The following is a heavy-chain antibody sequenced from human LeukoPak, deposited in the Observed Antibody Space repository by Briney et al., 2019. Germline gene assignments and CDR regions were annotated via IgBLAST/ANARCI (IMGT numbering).Heavy chain of an antibody. CDR1: GGSISSGDFY. CDR3: AATASNWSAP. Sequence: SQTLSLTCTVSGGSISSGDFYWPWIRQPPGKGLEWIGYIYYSGNTYYNPSLKSRITISVDTSKNQYSLKLSSVPAADTAVYYCAATASNWSAPWGQGTPVTVSS. V-gene: IGHV4-30-4*08. J-gene: IGHJ5*02. D-gene: IGHD2-15*01. CDR2: IYYSGNT.